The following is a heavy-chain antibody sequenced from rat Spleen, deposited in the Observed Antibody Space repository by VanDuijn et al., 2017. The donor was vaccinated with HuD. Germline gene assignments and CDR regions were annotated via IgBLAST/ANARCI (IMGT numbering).Heavy chain of an antibody. CDR3: TRDRLDKNYGYFDY. J-gene: IGHJ2*01. V-gene: IGHV5-19*01. CDR1: GLTFSNYS. CDR2: ISPSGGST. Sequence: EVQLVESGGGLVQPGNSLKLSCAASGLTFSNYSMHCIRHAPTKGLEWVASISPSGGSTYYRDSVQGRFTISRDNAKSTLYLQMNSLRSEDTATYYGTRDRLDKNYGYFDYWGQGVMVTVSS. D-gene: IGHD1-10*01.